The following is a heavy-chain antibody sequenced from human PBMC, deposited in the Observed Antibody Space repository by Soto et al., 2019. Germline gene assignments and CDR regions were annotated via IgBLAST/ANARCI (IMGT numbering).Heavy chain of an antibody. CDR3: AKVNDYVWGSYRYRWGDNWFDP. J-gene: IGHJ5*02. Sequence: EVQLLESGGGLVQPGGSLRLSCAASGFTFSSYAMSWVRQAPGKGLEWVSAISGSGGSTYYADSVKGRFTISRDNSKNTRYLQMNSLRAEDTAVYYVAKVNDYVWGSYRYRWGDNWFDPWGQGTLVTVSS. V-gene: IGHV3-23*01. CDR1: GFTFSSYA. CDR2: ISGSGGST. D-gene: IGHD3-16*02.